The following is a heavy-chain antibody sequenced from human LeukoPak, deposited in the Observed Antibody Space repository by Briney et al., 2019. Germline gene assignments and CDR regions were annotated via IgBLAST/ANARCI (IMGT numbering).Heavy chain of an antibody. CDR2: IYHSGST. V-gene: IGHV4-30-2*01. J-gene: IGHJ3*02. CDR3: ARGVDTVIYAFDI. D-gene: IGHD5-18*01. CDR1: GGSISSGDYY. Sequence: SETLSLTCTVSGGSISSGDYYWSWIRQPPGKGLEWIGYIYHSGSTYYNPSLKSRVTISVDRSKNHFSLRLSSVTAADTAVYYCARGVDTVIYAFDIWGQGTMVTVSS.